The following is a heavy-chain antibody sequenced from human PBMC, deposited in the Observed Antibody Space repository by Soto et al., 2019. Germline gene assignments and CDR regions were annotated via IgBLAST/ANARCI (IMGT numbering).Heavy chain of an antibody. J-gene: IGHJ4*02. CDR2: IYSGGST. D-gene: IGHD7-27*01. V-gene: IGHV3-53*01. CDR1: GFTVSSNY. Sequence: EVQLVESGGGLLQPGGSLRLSCAASGFTVSSNYMSWVRQAPGKGLEWVSVIYSGGSTYYADSVKGRFTISRDNSKNTLYLQMNSLRAEDTAVYDCARGKTGDPFDYWGQGTLVTVSS. CDR3: ARGKTGDPFDY.